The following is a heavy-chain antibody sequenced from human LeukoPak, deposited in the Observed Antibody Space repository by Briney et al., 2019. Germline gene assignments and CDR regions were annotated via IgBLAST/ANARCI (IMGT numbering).Heavy chain of an antibody. CDR2: IHTSGNT. CDR1: GGSISGYY. J-gene: IGHJ4*02. V-gene: IGHV4-4*07. Sequence: SETLSLTCTVSGGSISGYYWSWIRQPAGKGLEWIGRIHTSGNTNYSPSLKSRVTMSVDTSKNQFSLKLTSITAADTAVYYCARDGVSISHDYWGQGTLVTVSS. D-gene: IGHD5/OR15-5a*01. CDR3: ARDGVSISHDY.